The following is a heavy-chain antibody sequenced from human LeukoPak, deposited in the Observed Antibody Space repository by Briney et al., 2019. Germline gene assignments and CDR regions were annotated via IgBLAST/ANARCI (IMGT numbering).Heavy chain of an antibody. CDR3: ASQSVYSYDSSGYYADY. CDR1: GYTFTSYG. Sequence: ASVKVSCKASGYTFTSYGISWVRQAPGQGLEWMGIINPSGGSSSYAQKFQGRVTMTRDMSTSTVYMELSSLRSEDTAVYYCASQSVYSYDSSGYYADYWGQGTLVTVSS. V-gene: IGHV1-46*01. D-gene: IGHD3-22*01. CDR2: INPSGGSS. J-gene: IGHJ4*02.